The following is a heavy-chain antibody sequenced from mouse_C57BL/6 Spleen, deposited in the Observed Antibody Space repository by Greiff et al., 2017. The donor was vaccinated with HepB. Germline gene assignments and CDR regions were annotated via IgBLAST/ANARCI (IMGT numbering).Heavy chain of an antibody. Sequence: QVQLQQSGAELARPGASVKLSCKASGYTFTSYGISWVKQRTGQGLEWIGEIYPRSGNTYYNEKFKGKATLTADKSSSTAYMELRSLTSEDSAVYFCARADGYYFTLDYWGQGTTLTVSS. CDR3: ARADGYYFTLDY. V-gene: IGHV1-81*01. J-gene: IGHJ2*01. CDR2: IYPRSGNT. D-gene: IGHD2-3*01. CDR1: GYTFTSYG.